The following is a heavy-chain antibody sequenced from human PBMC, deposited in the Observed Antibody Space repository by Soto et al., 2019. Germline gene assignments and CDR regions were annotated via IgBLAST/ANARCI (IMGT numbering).Heavy chain of an antibody. V-gene: IGHV4-31*03. Sequence: PSETLSLTCTVSGGSISSGGYYWSWIRQHPGKGLEWIGYIYYSGSTYYNPSLKSRVTISVDTSKNQFSLKLSSVTAADTAVYYCARAKYYDFWSGYYSGLGGMDVWGQGTTVTVSS. CDR2: IYYSGST. CDR3: ARAKYYDFWSGYYSGLGGMDV. D-gene: IGHD3-3*01. J-gene: IGHJ6*02. CDR1: GGSISSGGYY.